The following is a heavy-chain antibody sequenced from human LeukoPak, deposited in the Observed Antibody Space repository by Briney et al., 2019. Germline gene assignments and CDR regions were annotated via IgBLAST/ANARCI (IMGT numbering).Heavy chain of an antibody. Sequence: PSEPLSLPCSLSGVSLRSFFLSWIRQPPGKALAWIGCIHFCRSTNYNHSLKSRVTISVDTSKNQFSLKLSYVTAADTAVHYCARAGGGILWCGTQYNWFDPWGQGTLVSVSS. D-gene: IGHD3-10*01. CDR3: ARAGGGILWCGTQYNWFDP. J-gene: IGHJ5*02. V-gene: IGHV4-59*01. CDR2: IHFCRST. CDR1: GVSLRSFF.